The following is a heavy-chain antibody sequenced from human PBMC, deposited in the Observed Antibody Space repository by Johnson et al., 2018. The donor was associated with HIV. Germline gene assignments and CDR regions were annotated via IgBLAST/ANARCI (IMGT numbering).Heavy chain of an antibody. Sequence: VQLVESGGGLVQPGRSLRLSCAASGFTFDDYAMHWVRQAPGKGLEWVSGISWNSGSIGYADSVKGRFNVSRDNSKRSVFLQMNSLRTEDTAVYYCAKPPSMGDDGFDIWGQGTLVTVSS. CDR3: AKPPSMGDDGFDI. J-gene: IGHJ3*02. CDR2: ISWNSGSI. CDR1: GFTFDDYA. V-gene: IGHV3-9*01. D-gene: IGHD3-16*01.